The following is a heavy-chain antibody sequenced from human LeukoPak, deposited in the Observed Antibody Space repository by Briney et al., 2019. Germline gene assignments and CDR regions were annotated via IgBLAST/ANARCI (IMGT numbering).Heavy chain of an antibody. CDR3: AREGYSSSWYPDY. V-gene: IGHV3-23*01. Sequence: SGGSLRLSCAASGFTFSSYAMSWVRQAPGKGLEWVSAISGSGGSTYYADSVKGRFTISRDNSKNTLYLQMNSLRAEDTAVYCCAREGYSSSWYPDYWGQGTLVTVPS. D-gene: IGHD6-13*01. J-gene: IGHJ4*02. CDR1: GFTFSSYA. CDR2: ISGSGGST.